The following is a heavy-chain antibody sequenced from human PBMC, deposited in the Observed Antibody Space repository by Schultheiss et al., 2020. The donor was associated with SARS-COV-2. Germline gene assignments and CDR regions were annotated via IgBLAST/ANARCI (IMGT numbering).Heavy chain of an antibody. CDR2: IYYSGST. CDR1: GGSISSYY. D-gene: IGHD5-12*01. Sequence: SETLSLTCTVSGGSISSYYWSWIRQPPGKGLEWIGYIYYSGSTYYNPSLKSRVTISVDTSKNQFSLQLNSVTAADTAVYYCARSPTITKAGDFYYFDYWGQGTLVTVSS. V-gene: IGHV4-59*08. J-gene: IGHJ4*02. CDR3: ARSPTITKAGDFYYFDY.